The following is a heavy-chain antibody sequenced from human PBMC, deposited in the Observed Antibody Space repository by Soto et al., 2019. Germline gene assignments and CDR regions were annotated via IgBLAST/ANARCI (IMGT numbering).Heavy chain of an antibody. V-gene: IGHV3-11*01. CDR3: AREVRLPPTSFDYYYGMDV. CDR2: ISSSGSTI. D-gene: IGHD2-21*02. CDR1: GFTFSDYY. Sequence: GGSLRLSCAASGFTFSDYYMSWIRQAPGKGLEWVSYISSSGSTIYYADSVKGRFTISRDNAKNSLYLQMNSLRAEDTAVYYCAREVRLPPTSFDYYYGMDVWGQGTTVTVSS. J-gene: IGHJ6*02.